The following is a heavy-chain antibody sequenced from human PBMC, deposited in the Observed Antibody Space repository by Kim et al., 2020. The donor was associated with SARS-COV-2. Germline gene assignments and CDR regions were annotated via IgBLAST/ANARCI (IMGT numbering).Heavy chain of an antibody. D-gene: IGHD5-12*01. J-gene: IGHJ6*02. Sequence: ASVKVSCKASGYTFTSYYMHWVRQAPGQGLEWMGIINPSGGSTSYAQKFQGRVTMTRDTSTSTVYMELSSLRSEDTAVYYCARDGDSWDVAEATIGKNYYYYGMDVWGQGTTVTVSS. CDR3: ARDGDSWDVAEATIGKNYYYYGMDV. CDR1: GYTFTSYY. V-gene: IGHV1-46*01. CDR2: INPSGGST.